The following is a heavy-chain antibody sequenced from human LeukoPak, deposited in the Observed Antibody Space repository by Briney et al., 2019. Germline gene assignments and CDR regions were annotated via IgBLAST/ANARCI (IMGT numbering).Heavy chain of an antibody. J-gene: IGHJ5*02. D-gene: IGHD3-22*01. CDR3: ARAQGSSGLNWCDP. CDR2: IYTSGST. V-gene: IGHV4-4*07. Sequence: SETLSLPCTVSGGSISSYYWSWIRQPAGKGLEWIGRIYTSGSTNYNPSLKSRVTMSVDAYKNQFSLKLSSVSVADTAVYYCARAQGSSGLNWCDPWGQGTLVTVSS. CDR1: GGSISSYY.